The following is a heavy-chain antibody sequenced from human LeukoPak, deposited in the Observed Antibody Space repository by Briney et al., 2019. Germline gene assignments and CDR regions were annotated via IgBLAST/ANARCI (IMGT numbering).Heavy chain of an antibody. CDR1: GFTFTGYS. D-gene: IGHD3-10*01. Sequence: ASVKPSCKVSGFTFTGYSIRWVRHAPGQGLEWMGWINPTRGGTNNAQKFRGWVTMTRDPSISTAYMELRRLRSDDPAVYYCATDGSGNYYMDVWGKGTTVTVPS. CDR3: ATDGSGNYYMDV. CDR2: INPTRGGT. J-gene: IGHJ6*03. V-gene: IGHV1-2*04.